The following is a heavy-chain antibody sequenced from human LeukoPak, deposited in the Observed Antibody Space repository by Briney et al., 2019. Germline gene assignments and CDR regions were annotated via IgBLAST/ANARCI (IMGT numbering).Heavy chain of an antibody. V-gene: IGHV1-69*05. CDR1: GGTFSSYA. D-gene: IGHD3-10*01. Sequence: GASVKVSCKASGGTFSSYAISWVRQAPGQGLEWMGGIIPIFGTANYAQKFQGRVTITTDESTSAAYMELSSLRSEDTAVYYCARHGSGSYWEGYFDYWGQGTLVTVSS. CDR2: IIPIFGTA. CDR3: ARHGSGSYWEGYFDY. J-gene: IGHJ4*02.